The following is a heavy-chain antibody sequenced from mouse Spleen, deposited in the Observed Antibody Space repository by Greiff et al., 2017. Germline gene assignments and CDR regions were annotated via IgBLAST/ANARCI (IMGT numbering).Heavy chain of an antibody. V-gene: IGHV5-9-4*01. CDR1: GFTFSSYA. CDR2: ISSGGSYT. D-gene: IGHD2-14*01. J-gene: IGHJ2*01. CDR3: VRNYRSYFDY. Sequence: EVKVVESGGGLVKPGGSLKLSCAASGFTFSSYAMSWVRQSPEKRLEWVAEISSGGSYTYYPDTVTGRFTISRDNAKNTLYLEMSSLRSEDTAMYYCVRNYRSYFDYWGQGTTLTVSS.